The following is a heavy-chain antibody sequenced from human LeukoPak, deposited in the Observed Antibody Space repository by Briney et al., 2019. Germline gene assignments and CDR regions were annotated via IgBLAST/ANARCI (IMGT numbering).Heavy chain of an antibody. J-gene: IGHJ4*02. D-gene: IGHD1-14*01. V-gene: IGHV3-23*01. Sequence: GGSLRLSCAASGFTFRNYAMSWVRQAPGEGLEWVSVIGVSGGTTYYADSVKGRFAISRDNSKDTPYLQMNGLRAEDTAVYYCAKRVTGTTKYFDYWGQGTLVTVSS. CDR2: IGVSGGTT. CDR3: AKRVTGTTKYFDY. CDR1: GFTFRNYA.